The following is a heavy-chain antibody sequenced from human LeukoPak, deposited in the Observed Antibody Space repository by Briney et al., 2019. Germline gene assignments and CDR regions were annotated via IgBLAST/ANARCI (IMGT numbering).Heavy chain of an antibody. CDR2: ISGSGGFT. D-gene: IGHD3-22*01. CDR3: AKDLSRGYYDSSGYSLGSLDY. Sequence: GGSLRLSCAASGFTFSSHAMSWVRQAPGKGLEWVSSISGSGGFTYYADSVKGRFTISRDNSKNTLYLQMNSLRAEDTAVYYCAKDLSRGYYDSSGYSLGSLDYWGQGTLVTVSS. CDR1: GFTFSSHA. J-gene: IGHJ4*02. V-gene: IGHV3-23*01.